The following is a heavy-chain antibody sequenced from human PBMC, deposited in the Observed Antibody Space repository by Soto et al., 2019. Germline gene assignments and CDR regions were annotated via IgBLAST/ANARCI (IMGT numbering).Heavy chain of an antibody. CDR3: AREISVITGTTVYLIWFDP. CDR2: IIPIFGTA. V-gene: IGHV1-69*13. CDR1: GGTFSSYA. D-gene: IGHD1-20*01. Sequence: SVKVSCKASGGTFSSYAISWVRQAPGQGLEWMGGIIPIFGTANYAQKFQGRVTITADESTSTAYMELSSLRSEDTAVYYCAREISVITGTTVYLIWFDPWGQGAQVTVSS. J-gene: IGHJ5*02.